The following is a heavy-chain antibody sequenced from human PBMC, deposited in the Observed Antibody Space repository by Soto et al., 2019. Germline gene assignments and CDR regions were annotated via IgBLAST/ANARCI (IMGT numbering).Heavy chain of an antibody. CDR2: IYYSGST. CDR1: GGPISSGGYY. D-gene: IGHD6-19*01. CDR3: ARVWSSSGWTYYFDY. Sequence: SETLSLTCTISGGPISSGGYYWSWIRQHPGKGLEWIGYIYYSGSTYYDPSLKSRVTISVDTSKNQFPLKLSSVTAADTAVYYCARVWSSSGWTYYFDYWGQGTLVTVSS. J-gene: IGHJ4*02. V-gene: IGHV4-31*03.